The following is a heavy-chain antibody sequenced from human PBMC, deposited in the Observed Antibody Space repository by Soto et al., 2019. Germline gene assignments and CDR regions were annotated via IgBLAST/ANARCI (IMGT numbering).Heavy chain of an antibody. Sequence: SVKVSCKASAGTFSSYAISWVRQAPGQGLEWMGGIIPIFGTANYAQKFQGRVTITADESTSTAYMELRSLRSEDTAVYYCARDFVRKHDGYYFDYWGQGTLLTVSS. CDR2: IIPIFGTA. J-gene: IGHJ4*02. D-gene: IGHD4-17*01. CDR1: AGTFSSYA. V-gene: IGHV1-69*13. CDR3: ARDFVRKHDGYYFDY.